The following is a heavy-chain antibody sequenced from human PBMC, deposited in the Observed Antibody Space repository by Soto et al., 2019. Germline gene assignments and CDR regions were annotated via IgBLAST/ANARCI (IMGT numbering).Heavy chain of an antibody. J-gene: IGHJ3*02. CDR1: GYTFTSYY. V-gene: IGHV1-46*01. CDR2: INPSGGST. CDR3: AVIYQQGIKLVGGDDAFDI. D-gene: IGHD3-10*01. Sequence: ASVKVSCKASGYTFTSYYMHWVRQAPGQGLEWMGIINPSGGSTSYAQKFQGRVTMTRDTSTSTVYMELSSLRSEDTAVYYCAVIYQQGIKLVGGDDAFDIWGQGTMVTVSS.